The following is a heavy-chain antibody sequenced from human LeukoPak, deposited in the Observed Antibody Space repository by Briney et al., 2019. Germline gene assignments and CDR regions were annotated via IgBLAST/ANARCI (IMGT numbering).Heavy chain of an antibody. CDR3: ARDPSNSRGTMVQGVTPHDAFDI. D-gene: IGHD3-10*01. CDR2: NYYSGST. J-gene: IGHJ3*02. Sequence: SETLSLTCTVSGGSVSSYSNYWIWIRQPPGKELNGDGNNYYSGSTNSNPSLKSRVTISVDTSKNQFSLKLSSVTAADTAVYYCARDPSNSRGTMVQGVTPHDAFDIWGQGTMVTVSS. CDR1: GGSVSSYSNY. V-gene: IGHV4-61*01.